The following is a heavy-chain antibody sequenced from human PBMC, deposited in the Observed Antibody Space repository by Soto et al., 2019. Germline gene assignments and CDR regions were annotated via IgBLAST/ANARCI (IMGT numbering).Heavy chain of an antibody. CDR1: GVTFGNYE. CDR3: AKNADFFHYHMEV. V-gene: IGHV1-8*01. Sequence: QVLLMQSGAEVRKPGASVTVSCEASGVTFGNYEINWVRRAPGQGLEWMGWMNPSSGNTGYAQKFQGRVTMTRITSTNTAYMELRSLTSEDTAVYYCAKNADFFHYHMEVWGEGTTVTVSS. J-gene: IGHJ6*03. CDR2: MNPSSGNT.